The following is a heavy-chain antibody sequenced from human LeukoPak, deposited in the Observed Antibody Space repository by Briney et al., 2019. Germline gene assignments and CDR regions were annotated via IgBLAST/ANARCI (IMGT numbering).Heavy chain of an antibody. CDR3: ARGLSIAARYDAFDI. CDR1: EFTFTSYE. V-gene: IGHV3-48*03. CDR2: ISISGNTI. J-gene: IGHJ3*02. D-gene: IGHD6-6*01. Sequence: PGETLRLSCAASEFTFTSYELNWVRQAPGKGLEWISYISISGNTISYADSVRGLFTISRDNTKNSLYLQVIRLTAEDAAVYYSARGLSIAARYDAFDICGEGTTVSVSS.